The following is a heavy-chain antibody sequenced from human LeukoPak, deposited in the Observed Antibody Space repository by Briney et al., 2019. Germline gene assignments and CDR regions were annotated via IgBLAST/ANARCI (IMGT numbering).Heavy chain of an antibody. V-gene: IGHV1-46*01. CDR3: ARVVGGGSYGRTFDY. CDR1: GYTFTSYY. Sequence: GASVKVSCKASGYTFTSYYMHWVRQAPGQGLEWMGIINPSGGSTSYAQKFQGRVTMTRDTFTSTVYMELSSLRSEDTAVYYCARVVGGGSYGRTFDYWGQGTPVTVSS. J-gene: IGHJ4*02. D-gene: IGHD1-26*01. CDR2: INPSGGST.